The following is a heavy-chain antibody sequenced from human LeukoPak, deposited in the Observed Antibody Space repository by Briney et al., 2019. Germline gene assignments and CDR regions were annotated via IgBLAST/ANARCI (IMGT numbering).Heavy chain of an antibody. CDR2: ISYDGNYK. V-gene: IGHV3-30-3*01. CDR1: GFIFSSYA. CDR3: ARGEYDLLTGVYDTYGIDV. D-gene: IGHD3-9*01. J-gene: IGHJ6*02. Sequence: PGRSLRLSCVAPGFIFSSYALHWVRQAPGKGLEWVAVISYDGNYKYYADSVKGRFTISRDNSKNTLFLQMNSLRPEDTAVYYCARGEYDLLTGVYDTYGIDVWGQGTTVTVSS.